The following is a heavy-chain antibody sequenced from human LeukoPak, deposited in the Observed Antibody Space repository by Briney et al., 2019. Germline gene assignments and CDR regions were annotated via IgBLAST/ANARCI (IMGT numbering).Heavy chain of an antibody. V-gene: IGHV3-74*01. Sequence: PGGSLRLSCAASGFTFSSYYMHWVRQAPGTGLMWVSHINSDGSTTTYADSVKGRFTISRDNAKNTLYLQMNNLRAEDTAVYYCARYVTARPFDQWGQGTLVTVSS. CDR1: GFTFSSYY. D-gene: IGHD6-6*01. CDR3: ARYVTARPFDQ. J-gene: IGHJ4*02. CDR2: INSDGSTT.